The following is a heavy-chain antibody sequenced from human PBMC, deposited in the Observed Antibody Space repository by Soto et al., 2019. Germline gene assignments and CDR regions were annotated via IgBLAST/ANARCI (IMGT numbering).Heavy chain of an antibody. V-gene: IGHV4-59*08. J-gene: IGHJ4*02. CDR3: ARHRKAYHYDSSGYSDY. Sequence: QVQLQESGPRLVKPSETLSLTCTVSGGSVTNYYWTWIRQPPGKGLEWIGFIYYTGSTNYNPSLKSRVTISEXXSXNXFSLKLGSVPAADTAVYYCARHRKAYHYDSSGYSDYWGQGTLVTVSS. D-gene: IGHD3-22*01. CDR2: IYYTGST. CDR1: GGSVTNYY.